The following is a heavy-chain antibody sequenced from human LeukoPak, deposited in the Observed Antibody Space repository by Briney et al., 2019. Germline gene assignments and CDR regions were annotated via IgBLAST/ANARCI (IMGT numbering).Heavy chain of an antibody. CDR2: INPNSGGT. CDR3: AGSGSHALLAFDI. D-gene: IGHD1-26*01. CDR1: GYTFTGYY. Sequence: GASVKVSCNASGYTFTGYYMHWVRQAPGQGLEWMGWINPNSGGTNYAQKFQGRVTMTRDTSISTAYMELSRLRSDDTAVYYCAGSGSHALLAFDIWGQGTMVTVSS. V-gene: IGHV1-2*02. J-gene: IGHJ3*02.